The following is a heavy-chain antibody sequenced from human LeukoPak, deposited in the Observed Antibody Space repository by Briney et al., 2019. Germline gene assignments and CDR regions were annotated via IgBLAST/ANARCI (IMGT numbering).Heavy chain of an antibody. V-gene: IGHV1-8*03. CDR1: GYTFTSYD. D-gene: IGHD6-19*01. CDR3: ARGITGSGWYFRASWAHPGFDY. J-gene: IGHJ4*02. Sequence: ASVKVSCKASGYTFTSYDINWVRQATGQGLEWMGWMNPNSGNTGYAQKFQGRVTITRNTSISTAYMELSSLRSEDTAVYYCARGITGSGWYFRASWAHPGFDYWGQGTLVTVSS. CDR2: MNPNSGNT.